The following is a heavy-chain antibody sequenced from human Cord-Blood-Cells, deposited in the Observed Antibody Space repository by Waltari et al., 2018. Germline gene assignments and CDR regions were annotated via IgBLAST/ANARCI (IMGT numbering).Heavy chain of an antibody. D-gene: IGHD1-20*01. Sequence: EVQLVESGGGLVQPGGSLRLSCAASGFTLCCYEMYCVVQAPGKGLEWVSYISSSGSTIYYADSVKGRFTISRDNAKNSLYLQMNSLRAEDTAVYYCAREGITGTAFDYWGQGTLVTVSS. V-gene: IGHV3-48*03. CDR3: AREGITGTAFDY. CDR1: GFTLCCYE. J-gene: IGHJ4*02. CDR2: ISSSGSTI.